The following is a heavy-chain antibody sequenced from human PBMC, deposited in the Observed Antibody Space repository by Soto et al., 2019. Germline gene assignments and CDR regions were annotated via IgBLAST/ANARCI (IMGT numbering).Heavy chain of an antibody. D-gene: IGHD6-19*01. Sequence: EVQLVESGGGLVQSGGSLRLSCAASGFTFSTYEMNWVRQAPGKGLEWLSYISVSGSNIYYADSVKGRFTISRDNANNSLYLQMNSLRAEDTAVYYCARDKGADTGAIDYWGQGTLVTVSS. V-gene: IGHV3-48*03. CDR2: ISVSGSNI. CDR3: ARDKGADTGAIDY. CDR1: GFTFSTYE. J-gene: IGHJ4*02.